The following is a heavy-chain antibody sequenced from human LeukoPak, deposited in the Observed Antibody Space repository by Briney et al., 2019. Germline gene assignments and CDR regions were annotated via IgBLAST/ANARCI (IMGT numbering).Heavy chain of an antibody. D-gene: IGHD3-3*01. CDR1: GGSISSSSYY. J-gene: IGHJ6*03. CDR3: ARGDWSGYYIRYYYYMDV. Sequence: SETLSLTCTVSGGSISSSSYYWGWIRQPPGKGPEWIGSIYYSGSTYYNPSLKSRVTISVDTSKNQFSLKLSSVTAADTAVYYCARGDWSGYYIRYYYYMDVWGKGTTVTVSS. CDR2: IYYSGST. V-gene: IGHV4-39*01.